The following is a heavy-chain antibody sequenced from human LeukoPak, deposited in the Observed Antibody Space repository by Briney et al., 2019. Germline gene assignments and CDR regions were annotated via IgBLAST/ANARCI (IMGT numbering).Heavy chain of an antibody. Sequence: ASVKASCKASGYTFIGYYMHWVRQAPGQGLEWMGWVNPNSGGTKYAQKFQGRVTMTRDTSISTAYMELGRLRSDDTAVYYCARYCSGTSCYGGFDYWGQGTLLTVSS. J-gene: IGHJ4*02. D-gene: IGHD2-2*01. CDR1: GYTFIGYY. CDR2: VNPNSGGT. CDR3: ARYCSGTSCYGGFDY. V-gene: IGHV1-2*02.